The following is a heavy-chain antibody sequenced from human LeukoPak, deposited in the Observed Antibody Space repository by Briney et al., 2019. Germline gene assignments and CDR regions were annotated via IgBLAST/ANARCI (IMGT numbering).Heavy chain of an antibody. CDR3: ARDSDTSSSFGY. V-gene: IGHV1-46*01. CDR2: INPSGGST. Sequence: ASVKVSCKASGYTFTSYFLHWVRQAPGQGLEWMGIINPSGGSTSYAQKFQGRVTMTRDTSTTTVYMELSSLRSEDTALYYCARDSDTSSSFGYWGQGTLVTVSS. D-gene: IGHD6-6*01. CDR1: GYTFTSYF. J-gene: IGHJ4*02.